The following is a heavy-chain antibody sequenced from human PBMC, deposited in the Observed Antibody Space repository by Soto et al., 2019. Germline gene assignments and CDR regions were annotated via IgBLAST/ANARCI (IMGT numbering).Heavy chain of an antibody. Sequence: EVQLVESGGGLVKPGGSLRLSCAASGFTFSTYSLHWVRQAPGKGLEWVSSISSTSSYIYYADSVKGRFTIAKDNAKNALYLQMQSLRAEDKAVYYCVRDVNNYDSSGYRDYWGQGTLVTVSS. CDR2: ISSTSSYI. CDR1: GFTFSTYS. D-gene: IGHD3-22*01. J-gene: IGHJ4*02. CDR3: VRDVNNYDSSGYRDY. V-gene: IGHV3-21*01.